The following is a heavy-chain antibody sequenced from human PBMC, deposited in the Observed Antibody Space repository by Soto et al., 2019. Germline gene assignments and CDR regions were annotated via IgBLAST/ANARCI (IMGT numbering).Heavy chain of an antibody. CDR2: ISGSGGST. D-gene: IGHD4-4*01. CDR1: GFTFSSYA. Sequence: EVQLLESGGGLVQPGGSLRLSCAASGFTFSSYAMSWVRQAPGKGLEWGSAISGSGGSTYYADSVKRRFTISRDNSTNTLYLQMNSLRAEDTAVYYCAKDLKPAMTTETTRGWGLDYWGQGTLVTFSS. CDR3: AKDLKPAMTTETTRGWGLDY. J-gene: IGHJ4*02. V-gene: IGHV3-23*01.